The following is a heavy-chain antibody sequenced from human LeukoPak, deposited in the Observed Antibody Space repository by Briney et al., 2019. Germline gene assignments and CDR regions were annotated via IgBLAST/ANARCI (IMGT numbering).Heavy chain of an antibody. J-gene: IGHJ4*02. CDR3: ARDSSGWSVNFDY. V-gene: IGHV3-21*01. Sequence: GGSLRLSCAASGFTFSSYSMNWVRQAPGKGLEWVSSISSSSYIYYADSVKGRFTISRDNAKNSLYLQMNSLRAEDTAVYYCARDSSGWSVNFDYWGQGTLATVSS. D-gene: IGHD6-19*01. CDR1: GFTFSSYS. CDR2: ISSSSYI.